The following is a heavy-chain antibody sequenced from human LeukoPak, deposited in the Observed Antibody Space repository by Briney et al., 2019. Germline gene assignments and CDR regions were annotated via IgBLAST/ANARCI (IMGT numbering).Heavy chain of an antibody. Sequence: ASETLSLTCTVSGGSISSYYWSWIRQPAGKGLEWIGRIYTSGSTNYNPSLKSRVTMSVDTSKNQFSLKLSSVTAADTAVYYCARDSHCTNGVCEDAFDIWGQGTMVTVSS. CDR2: IYTSGST. CDR3: ARDSHCTNGVCEDAFDI. CDR1: GGSISSYY. J-gene: IGHJ3*02. D-gene: IGHD2-8*01. V-gene: IGHV4-4*07.